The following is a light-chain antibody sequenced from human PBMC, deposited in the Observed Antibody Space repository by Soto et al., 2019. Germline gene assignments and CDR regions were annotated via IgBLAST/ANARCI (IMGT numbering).Light chain of an antibody. CDR3: QQDRATPPT. Sequence: DIVMTQSPDSLAVSLGERATINCKSSQSVLHSTYNKNYLAWYQQKPGQPPKLLIYWASTREAGVPDRSGASGSWTDFTLAISSLQAEDVAVYYWQQDRATPPTVGGGTKIEIK. J-gene: IGKJ4*01. V-gene: IGKV4-1*01. CDR2: WAS. CDR1: QSVLHSTYNKNY.